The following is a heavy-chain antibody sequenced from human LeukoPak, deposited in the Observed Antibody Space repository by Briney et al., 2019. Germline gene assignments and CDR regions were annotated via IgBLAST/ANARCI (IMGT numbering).Heavy chain of an antibody. CDR3: ARGRSSGWYRPPGMDV. D-gene: IGHD6-19*01. J-gene: IGHJ6*02. Sequence: GGSLRLSCAASGFTFSSYAMHWVRQAPGKGLEWVAVISYDGSNKYYADSVKGRFTISRDNSKNTLYLQMNSLRAEDTAVYYCARGRSSGWYRPPGMDVWGQGTTVTVSS. CDR1: GFTFSSYA. CDR2: ISYDGSNK. V-gene: IGHV3-30-3*01.